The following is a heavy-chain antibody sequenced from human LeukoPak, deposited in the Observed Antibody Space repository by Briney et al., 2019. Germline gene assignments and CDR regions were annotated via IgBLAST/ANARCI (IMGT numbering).Heavy chain of an antibody. CDR1: GFTFSSYN. V-gene: IGHV3-21*01. CDR2: ISSSSTFI. J-gene: IGHJ3*02. Sequence: GGSLRLSCAASGFTFSSYNMNWVRQAPGKGLEWVSYISSSSTFIFYADSVKGRFTISRDNAKNSLYLQVNSLRAEDTAVYYCAGAYCGGDCYSGVAFDIWGQGTMVTVSS. CDR3: AGAYCGGDCYSGVAFDI. D-gene: IGHD2-21*02.